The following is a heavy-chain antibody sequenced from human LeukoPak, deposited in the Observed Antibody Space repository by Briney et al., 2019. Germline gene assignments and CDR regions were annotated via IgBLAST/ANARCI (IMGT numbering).Heavy chain of an antibody. Sequence: GGSLRLSCVAPGFTFTNYWMHWVRQAPGKGLVWVARMNSDASSTSYADSVKGRFTISRDNAKKTLYLQMNSLRAEDTAVYYCARGPDYGGPLRGQGTLVTVSP. CDR2: MNSDASST. D-gene: IGHD4-23*01. CDR3: ARGPDYGGPL. CDR1: GFTFTNYW. V-gene: IGHV3-74*01. J-gene: IGHJ4*02.